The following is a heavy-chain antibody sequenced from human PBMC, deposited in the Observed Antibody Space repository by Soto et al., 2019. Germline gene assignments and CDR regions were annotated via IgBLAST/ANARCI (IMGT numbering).Heavy chain of an antibody. CDR1: GGSITGYY. CDR2: VFYKGNT. Sequence: QVQLQESGPGLVKPSETLSLSSTVSGGSITGYYWTWIRQPPGKGLEWIGYVFYKGNTNYNPSLKSRVTISVDTSANQFSLRLSSVTAADTAVYYCARSGDSFGFTDYWGHGTLVTVSS. J-gene: IGHJ4*01. CDR3: ARSGDSFGFTDY. D-gene: IGHD5-18*01. V-gene: IGHV4-59*01.